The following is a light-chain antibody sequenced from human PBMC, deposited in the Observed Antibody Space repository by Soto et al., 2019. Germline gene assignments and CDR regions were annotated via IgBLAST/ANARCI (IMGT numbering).Light chain of an antibody. Sequence: QSVLTQPPPASGTPGQRVTISCSGSSSNIGSSTVNWYQQLPGTAPKLLIYSINQRPSGVPDRFSGSKSGTSASLDISGLQSEDEADYYCAAWDDSLDGFYVFGTGTKLTVL. CDR2: SIN. CDR3: AAWDDSLDGFYV. J-gene: IGLJ1*01. V-gene: IGLV1-44*01. CDR1: SSNIGSST.